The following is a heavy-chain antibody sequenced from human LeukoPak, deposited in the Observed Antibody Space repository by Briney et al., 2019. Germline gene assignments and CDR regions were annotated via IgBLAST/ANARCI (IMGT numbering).Heavy chain of an antibody. CDR3: AKDMAAVADYYFDY. CDR1: GFTFSSHG. D-gene: IGHD6-19*01. J-gene: IGHJ4*02. CDR2: ISGSGGST. V-gene: IGHV3-23*01. Sequence: GGSLRLSCAASGFTFSSHGMSWVRQAPGKGLEWVSAISGSGGSTYYADSVKGRFTISRDNSKNTLYLQMNSLRAEDTAVYYCAKDMAAVADYYFDYWGQGTLVTVSS.